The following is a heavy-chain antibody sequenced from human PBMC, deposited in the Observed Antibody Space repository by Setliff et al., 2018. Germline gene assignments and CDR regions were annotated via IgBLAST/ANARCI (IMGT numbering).Heavy chain of an antibody. CDR2: IHYSGNT. J-gene: IGHJ4*02. CDR1: GGSISSGNYY. CDR3: ARPLGTYPATFDY. V-gene: IGHV4-61*01. D-gene: IGHD1-26*01. Sequence: SETLSLTCTVSGGSISSGNYYWSWIRQPPGKGLEWIGYIHYSGNTNYNPSLKSRVTISFNTSKNQISLKLSSVTPADTAVYYCARPLGTYPATFDYWGQGTLVTVSS.